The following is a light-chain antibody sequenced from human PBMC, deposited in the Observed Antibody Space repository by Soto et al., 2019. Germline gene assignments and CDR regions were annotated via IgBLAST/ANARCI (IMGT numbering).Light chain of an antibody. CDR3: QQYKNWPPLT. Sequence: EIVKTQSPATLSVSPGERATLSCRASQSVSYNLAWYQQKPGQGPRLLIYGAFTRATGIPARFSGSGSGTEFTLTISSLQSEDFAVYYCQQYKNWPPLTFGGGTKVEIK. V-gene: IGKV3-15*01. J-gene: IGKJ4*01. CDR1: QSVSYN. CDR2: GAF.